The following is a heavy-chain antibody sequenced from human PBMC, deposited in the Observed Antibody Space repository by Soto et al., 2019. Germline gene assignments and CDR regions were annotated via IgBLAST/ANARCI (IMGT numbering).Heavy chain of an antibody. D-gene: IGHD1-1*01. CDR1: GGSISTSNW. Sequence: QVQLQESGPGLVKPSGALSLTCAVSGGSISTSNWWSWVRQPPGKGLEWIGEVYHSGSTNYNPSFKSRVGMSVDKSKKQFSLKLNSVTAADTALYYCARTSTRGTRFDYWGQGSLVTVSS. J-gene: IGHJ4*02. CDR3: ARTSTRGTRFDY. CDR2: VYHSGST. V-gene: IGHV4-4*02.